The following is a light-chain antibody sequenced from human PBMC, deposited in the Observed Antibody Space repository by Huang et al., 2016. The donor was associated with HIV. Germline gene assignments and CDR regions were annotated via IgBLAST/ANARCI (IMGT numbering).Light chain of an antibody. CDR1: ESVSSS. V-gene: IGKV3-15*01. CDR3: QQYNDWPPIT. Sequence: EIVMTQSPDTLSVFPGESVTLSCRASESVSSSLVWYQQKSGQAPRLLIYDASTRATGIPARFSGSGSGTEFTLTINSLLSEDFAVYYCQQYNDWPPITFGQGTRLDMK. CDR2: DAS. J-gene: IGKJ5*01.